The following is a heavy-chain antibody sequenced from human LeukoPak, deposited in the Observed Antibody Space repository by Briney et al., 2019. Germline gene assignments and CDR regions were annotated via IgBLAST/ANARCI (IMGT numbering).Heavy chain of an antibody. CDR1: GYTFIDYY. V-gene: IGHV1-2*02. Sequence: ASVTVSCTASGYTFIDYYVQWVRQAPGQGLEWMGWINPNSGGTNYAQKFQGRVTMTRDTSISTAYMELSRLRSDDTAVYYCARGSPVFDYWGQGTLVTVSS. J-gene: IGHJ4*02. CDR3: ARGSPVFDY. CDR2: INPNSGGT.